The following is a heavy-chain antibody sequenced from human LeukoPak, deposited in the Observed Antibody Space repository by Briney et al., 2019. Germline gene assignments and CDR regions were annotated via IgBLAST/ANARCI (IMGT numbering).Heavy chain of an antibody. Sequence: PSQTLSLTCTVSGGSISSGSYYWSWIRQPPGKGLEWIGEINHSGSTNYNPSLKSRVTISVDTSKNQFSLELSSVTAADTAVYYCARGLGLLWFGELLYWGQGTMVTVSS. V-gene: IGHV4-39*07. D-gene: IGHD3-10*01. CDR1: GGSISSGSYY. CDR3: ARGLGLLWFGELLY. CDR2: INHSGST. J-gene: IGHJ3*01.